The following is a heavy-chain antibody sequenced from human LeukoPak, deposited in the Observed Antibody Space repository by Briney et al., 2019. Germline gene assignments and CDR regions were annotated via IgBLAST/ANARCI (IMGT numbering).Heavy chain of an antibody. V-gene: IGHV4-34*01. D-gene: IGHD5-18*01. CDR1: GFTFSSYA. CDR3: ARGYSYDDYYYGMDV. Sequence: PGGSLRLSCAASGFTFSSYAMSWIRQPPGKGLEWIGEINHSGSTNYNPSLKSRVTISVDTSKNQFSLKLSSVTAADTAVYYCARGYSYDDYYYGMDVWGQGTTVTVSS. CDR2: INHSGST. J-gene: IGHJ6*02.